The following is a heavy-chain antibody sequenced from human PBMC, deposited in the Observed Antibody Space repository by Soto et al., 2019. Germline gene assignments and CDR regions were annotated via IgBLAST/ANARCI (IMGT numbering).Heavy chain of an antibody. D-gene: IGHD1-26*01. V-gene: IGHV4-31*03. CDR1: GGSISSGGYY. J-gene: IGHJ4*02. Sequence: TSETLSLTCIVSGGSISSGGYYWSWIRQHPGKGLEWIGYIYYSGSTYYNPSLKSRVTISVDTSKNQFSLRLSSVTAADTAVYYCASGRKWEQTFDYWGQGTLVTVSS. CDR2: IYYSGST. CDR3: ASGRKWEQTFDY.